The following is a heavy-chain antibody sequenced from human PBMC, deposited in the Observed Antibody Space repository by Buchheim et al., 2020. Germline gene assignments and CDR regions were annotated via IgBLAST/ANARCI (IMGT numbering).Heavy chain of an antibody. D-gene: IGHD6-13*01. Sequence: QVQLVESGGGVVQPGRSLRLSCAASGFTFSSYGMHWVRQAPGKGLEWVAVIWYDGSNKYYADSVKGRFTISRDNSKNTLYLKMNSLRAEDTAVYYCARGRGEDSSWYVIDYWGQGTL. CDR2: IWYDGSNK. V-gene: IGHV3-33*01. J-gene: IGHJ4*02. CDR3: ARGRGEDSSWYVIDY. CDR1: GFTFSSYG.